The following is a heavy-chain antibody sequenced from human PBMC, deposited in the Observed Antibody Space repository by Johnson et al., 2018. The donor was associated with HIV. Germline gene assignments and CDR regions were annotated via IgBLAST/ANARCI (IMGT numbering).Heavy chain of an antibody. Sequence: QVQLVESGGGVVQPGGSLRLSCAASGFTFSSYAMHWVRQAPGKGLEWVAVISYDGSNKYYADSVKGRFTISRDNSKNTLYLQMNSLRPEDTAVYYCARSSGYYGTDAFDIWGQGTMVTVSS. V-gene: IGHV3-30-3*01. D-gene: IGHD3-22*01. CDR1: GFTFSSYA. CDR3: ARSSGYYGTDAFDI. J-gene: IGHJ3*02. CDR2: ISYDGSNK.